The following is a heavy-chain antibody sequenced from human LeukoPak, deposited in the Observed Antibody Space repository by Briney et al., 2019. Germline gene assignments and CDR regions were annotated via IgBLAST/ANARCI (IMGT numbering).Heavy chain of an antibody. D-gene: IGHD3-22*01. V-gene: IGHV1-69*05. CDR2: IIPIFGTA. J-gene: IGHJ4*02. CDR1: GGTFSSYA. Sequence: SVKVSCKASGGTFSSYAISWVRQAPGQGLEWMGGIIPIFGTANNAQKFQGRVTITTDESTSTAYMELSSLRSEDTAVYYCARADYYDSSGYLLEVYYFDYWGQGTLVTVSS. CDR3: ARADYYDSSGYLLEVYYFDY.